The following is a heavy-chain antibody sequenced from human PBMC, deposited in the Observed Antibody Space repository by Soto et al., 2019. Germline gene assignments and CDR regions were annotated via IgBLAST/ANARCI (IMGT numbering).Heavy chain of an antibody. J-gene: IGHJ4*02. D-gene: IGHD7-27*01. CDR2: ISSSSSTI. CDR1: GFTFSSYS. V-gene: IGHV3-48*02. CDR3: WGQLTSDGLVYFDY. Sequence: EVQLVESGGGLVQPGGSLRLSCAASGFTFSSYSMNWVRQASGKGLEWVSYISSSSSTIYYADSVKGRFTISRDNAKNSLYLQMNSLRDEDTAVYYCWGQLTSDGLVYFDYWGQGTLVTVSS.